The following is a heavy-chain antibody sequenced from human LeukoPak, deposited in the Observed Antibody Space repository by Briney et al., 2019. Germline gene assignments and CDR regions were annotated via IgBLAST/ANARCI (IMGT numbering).Heavy chain of an antibody. CDR1: GFTFSSYW. Sequence: GGSLRLSCAASGFTFSSYWMSWVRQAPGKGLEWVANIKQDGSEKYYVDSVKGRFTISRDNAKNSLYLQMNSLRAEDTAVYYCARDGMDTAMVPNYYYMDVWGKGTTVTVSS. V-gene: IGHV3-7*01. D-gene: IGHD5-18*01. CDR2: IKQDGSEK. CDR3: ARDGMDTAMVPNYYYMDV. J-gene: IGHJ6*03.